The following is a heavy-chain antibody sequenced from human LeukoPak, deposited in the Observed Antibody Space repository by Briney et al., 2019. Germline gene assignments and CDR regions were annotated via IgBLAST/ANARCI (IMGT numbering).Heavy chain of an antibody. D-gene: IGHD3-10*01. CDR2: IKPSGGDT. CDR3: ARVPTYYYGSGSYYNGYYFDY. V-gene: IGHV1-46*01. CDR1: GYTFTDYN. Sequence: ASVKVSCKTSGYTFTDYNLHWVRQAPGQRLEWMGIIKPSGGDTSYAQTFQGRVFMTRDTSTSTVYMELSSLKSEDTAVYYCARVPTYYYGSGSYYNGYYFDYWGQGTLVTVSS. J-gene: IGHJ4*02.